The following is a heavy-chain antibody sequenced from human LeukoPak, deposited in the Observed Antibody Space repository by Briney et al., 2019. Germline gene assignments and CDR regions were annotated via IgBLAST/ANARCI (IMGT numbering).Heavy chain of an antibody. CDR3: ARGWSRRYFDWLLPHKGYYYYYMDV. CDR2: MNPNSGNT. D-gene: IGHD3-9*01. Sequence: ASVKVSCKASGYTFTSYDINWVRQATGQGLEWMGWMNPNSGNTGYAQKFQGRVTMTRNTSISTAYMELSSLRSEDTAVYYCARGWSRRYFDWLLPHKGYYYYYMDVWGKGTTVTISS. V-gene: IGHV1-8*01. J-gene: IGHJ6*03. CDR1: GYTFTSYD.